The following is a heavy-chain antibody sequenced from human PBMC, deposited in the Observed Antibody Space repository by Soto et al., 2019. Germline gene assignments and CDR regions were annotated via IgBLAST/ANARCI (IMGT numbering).Heavy chain of an antibody. CDR1: GGSISSGGYS. Sequence: QLQLQESGSGLVKPSQTLSLTCAVSGGSISSGGYSWSWIRQPPGKGLEWIGYIYHSGSTYYNPSLKRPLTIPVDRSKNRSTMKLSSVPAAVTAVDYGARGQVRAAQPWGQGTLVTVSS. D-gene: IGHD1-26*01. V-gene: IGHV4-30-2*01. CDR3: ARGQVRAAQP. J-gene: IGHJ4*02. CDR2: IYHSGST.